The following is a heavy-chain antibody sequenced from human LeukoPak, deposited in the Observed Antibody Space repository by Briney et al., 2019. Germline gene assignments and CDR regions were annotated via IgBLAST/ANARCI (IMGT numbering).Heavy chain of an antibody. J-gene: IGHJ6*02. CDR1: GFTFSSYW. D-gene: IGHD5-18*01. V-gene: IGHV3-7*01. Sequence: GGSLRLSCAVSGFTFSSYWMTWVRQAPGKGLEWVAHIKQDESEKEYVDSVKGRFTISRDNAKSSLYLQLNSLRDEDTAVYYCARVGGYNYAQEGYYYFGMDVWGQGTTVTVSS. CDR3: ARVGGYNYAQEGYYYFGMDV. CDR2: IKQDESEK.